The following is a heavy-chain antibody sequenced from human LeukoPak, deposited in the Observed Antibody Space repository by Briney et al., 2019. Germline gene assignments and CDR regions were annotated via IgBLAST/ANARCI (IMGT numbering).Heavy chain of an antibody. Sequence: ASVKVSCKASGYTFTSCDINWVRQATGQGLEWMGWMNPNSGNTGYAQKFQGRVTITRNTSISTAYMELSSLRSEDTAVYYCARVGITIFGVVIDYWGQGTLVTVSS. J-gene: IGHJ4*02. CDR2: MNPNSGNT. CDR1: GYTFTSCD. CDR3: ARVGITIFGVVIDY. D-gene: IGHD3-3*01. V-gene: IGHV1-8*03.